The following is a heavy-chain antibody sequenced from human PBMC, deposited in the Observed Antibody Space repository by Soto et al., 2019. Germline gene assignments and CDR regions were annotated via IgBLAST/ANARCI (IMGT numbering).Heavy chain of an antibody. CDR1: GFTFSSYA. Sequence: EVQLLESGGGLVQPGGSLRLSCAASGFTFSSYAMSWVRQAPGKGLEWVSAISGSGGSTYYADSVKGRFTISRDNSKNTLYLQMNSLRAEDTAVYYCAREDRYCSGGSCYGGDYYYYGMDVWGQGTTVTVSS. D-gene: IGHD2-15*01. V-gene: IGHV3-23*01. J-gene: IGHJ6*02. CDR3: AREDRYCSGGSCYGGDYYYYGMDV. CDR2: ISGSGGST.